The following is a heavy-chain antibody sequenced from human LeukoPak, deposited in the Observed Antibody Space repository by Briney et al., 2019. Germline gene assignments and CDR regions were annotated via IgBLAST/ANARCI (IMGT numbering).Heavy chain of an antibody. V-gene: IGHV3-30*03. Sequence: GSLRLSCAASGFTFSSYGMHWVRQAPGKGLEWVAVISYDGSNKYYADSVKGRFTISRDNSKNTLYLQMNSLRAEDTAVYYCGVKPAGGRGTTYWDREPLATVS. D-gene: IGHD2-2*01. CDR1: GFTFSSYG. J-gene: IGHJ4*02. CDR3: GVKPAGGRGTTY. CDR2: ISYDGSNK.